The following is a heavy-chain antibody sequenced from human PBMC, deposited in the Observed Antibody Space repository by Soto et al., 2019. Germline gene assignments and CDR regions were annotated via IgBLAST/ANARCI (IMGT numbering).Heavy chain of an antibody. D-gene: IGHD3-3*01. J-gene: IGHJ6*03. CDR1: GYTFTSYG. CDR2: ISAYNGNT. CDR3: ARLEYDFWSGYYRYYYMDV. V-gene: IGHV1-18*01. Sequence: ASVKVSCKASGYTFTSYGISWVRQAPGQGLEWMGWISAYNGNTNYAQKLQGRVTMTTDTSTSTAYMELRSLRSDDTAVYYCARLEYDFWSGYYRYYYMDVWGKGTTVTVSS.